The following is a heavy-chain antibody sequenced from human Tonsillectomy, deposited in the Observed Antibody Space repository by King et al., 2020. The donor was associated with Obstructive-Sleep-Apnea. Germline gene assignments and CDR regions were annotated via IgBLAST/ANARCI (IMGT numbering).Heavy chain of an antibody. CDR2: IFWDDDN. Sequence: TLKESGPTLVKPTQTLTLTCTFSGFSLSSTGVGVGWIRQSPGKALECLAVIFWDDDNRYSPSLKSRLTITKDTSKNQVFRTMTSMDPVDTGTYYSAHSQITILDYFDYWGQGTLVTVSS. CDR1: GFSLSSTGVG. V-gene: IGHV2-5*02. D-gene: IGHD3-9*01. J-gene: IGHJ4*02. CDR3: AHSQITILDYFDY.